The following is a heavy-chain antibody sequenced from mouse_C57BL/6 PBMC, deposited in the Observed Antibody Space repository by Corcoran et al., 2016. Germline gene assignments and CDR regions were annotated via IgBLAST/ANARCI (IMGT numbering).Heavy chain of an antibody. V-gene: IGHV1-81*01. CDR3: ARSDNYGYYVPRFAY. Sequence: VQLQQSGAELARPGASVKLSCKASGYTFTSYGISWVKQRTGQGLEWIGEIYPRSGNTYYNEKFKGMATLTADKSSSTVYMELRSLTSEDSAVYFCARSDNYGYYVPRFAYWGQGTLVTVSA. J-gene: IGHJ3*01. D-gene: IGHD2-3*01. CDR1: GYTFTSYG. CDR2: IYPRSGNT.